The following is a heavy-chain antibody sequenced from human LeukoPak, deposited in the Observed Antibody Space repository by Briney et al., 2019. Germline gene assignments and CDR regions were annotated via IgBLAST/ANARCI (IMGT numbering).Heavy chain of an antibody. J-gene: IGHJ4*02. D-gene: IGHD4-17*01. Sequence: PGGSLRLSCAASRLTFSSNAMSWVRKAQGKGLEWVSAISGSGGSTYYADSVKGRFTISRDNSKNTLYLQMNSLRAEDTAVDYCAKEPTVTTVLTFDYWGQVALVTVSS. CDR2: ISGSGGST. V-gene: IGHV3-23*01. CDR1: RLTFSSNA. CDR3: AKEPTVTTVLTFDY.